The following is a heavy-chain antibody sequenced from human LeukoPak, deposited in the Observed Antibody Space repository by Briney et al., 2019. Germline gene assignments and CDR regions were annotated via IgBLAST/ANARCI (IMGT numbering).Heavy chain of an antibody. V-gene: IGHV3-30*02. CDR3: VRDLDSVAFL. Sequence: GGSLRLSCAASGFTFSRYAMHWVRQAPGTGLEWVAFIQYEGRNKYYADSVKGRFTISRDNSKNMLYLQMNSLRAEDTAVYYCVRDLDSVAFLWGQGTLVTVSS. D-gene: IGHD3/OR15-3a*01. CDR1: GFTFSRYA. J-gene: IGHJ4*02. CDR2: IQYEGRNK.